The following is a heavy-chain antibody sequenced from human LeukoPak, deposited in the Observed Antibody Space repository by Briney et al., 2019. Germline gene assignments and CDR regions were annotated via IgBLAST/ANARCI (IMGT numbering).Heavy chain of an antibody. CDR3: ARSMVVISVFDI. V-gene: IGHV4-61*02. J-gene: IGHJ3*02. CDR2: IYTSGST. CDR1: GGSISSGSYY. Sequence: PSQTLSLTCTVSGGSISSGSYYWSWIRQPAGKGLEWIGRIYTSGSTNYNPSLKSRVTISVDTSKNQFSLKLSSVTAAGTAVYYCARSMVVISVFDIWGQGTMVTVSS. D-gene: IGHD4/OR15-4a*01.